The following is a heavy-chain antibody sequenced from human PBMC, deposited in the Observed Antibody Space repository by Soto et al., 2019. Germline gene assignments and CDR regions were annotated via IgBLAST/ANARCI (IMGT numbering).Heavy chain of an antibody. CDR2: VYPGDSDT. J-gene: IGHJ4*02. Sequence: DSLKISCKGSGYNFAAYWIGWARQMPGKGLEWMGIVYPGDSDTRYVPSFQGQVTISVDRSISPAFLQWSSLKASDTAMYYCTSLWPAGTQVGSWGQSSLVSASS. CDR3: TSLWPAGTQVGS. CDR1: GYNFAAYW. D-gene: IGHD2-21*01. V-gene: IGHV5-51*01.